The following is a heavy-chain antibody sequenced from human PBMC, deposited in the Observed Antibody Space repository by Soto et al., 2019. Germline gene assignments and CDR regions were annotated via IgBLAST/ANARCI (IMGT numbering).Heavy chain of an antibody. CDR3: ARSPGGFTVATYFFDY. CDR2: IDWDDDK. Sequence: SGPTLVNPTQTLTLTCTFSGFSLSSKGMRVSWIRQPPGKALEWLARIDWDDDKFYSPSLRTRLAISKGTSKNQVVLTMTNVDPMDTATYYCARSPGGFTVATYFFDYWGQGTLVPSPQ. J-gene: IGHJ4*02. V-gene: IGHV2-70*04. CDR1: GFSLSSKGMR. D-gene: IGHD3-16*01.